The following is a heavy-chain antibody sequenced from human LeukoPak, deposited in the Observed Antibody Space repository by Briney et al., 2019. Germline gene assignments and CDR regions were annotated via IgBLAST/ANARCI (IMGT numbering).Heavy chain of an antibody. CDR2: IRYDGSNK. D-gene: IGHD3-10*01. J-gene: IGHJ3*02. V-gene: IGHV3-30*02. Sequence: GGSLRLSCAASGFTFSSYGMHWVRQAPGKGLEWVAFIRYDGSNKYYADSVKGRFTISRDNSKNTLYLQMNSLRAEDTAVYYCARDQPVWFGELKDDAFDIWGQGTMVTVSS. CDR1: GFTFSSYG. CDR3: ARDQPVWFGELKDDAFDI.